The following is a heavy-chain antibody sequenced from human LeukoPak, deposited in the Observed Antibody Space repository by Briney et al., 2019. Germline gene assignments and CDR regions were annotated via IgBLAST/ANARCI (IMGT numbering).Heavy chain of an antibody. CDR3: ARAYSSLGYYYYMDV. Sequence: SETLSLTCTVSGGSFSTYQWSWIRQTPGKGLEWIGSIYYSGSTYYNPSLKSRVTISVDTSKNQFSLKLSSVTAADTAVYYCARAYSSLGYYYYMDVWGKGTTVTVSS. J-gene: IGHJ6*03. CDR2: IYYSGST. CDR1: GGSFSTYQ. V-gene: IGHV4-59*12. D-gene: IGHD1-26*01.